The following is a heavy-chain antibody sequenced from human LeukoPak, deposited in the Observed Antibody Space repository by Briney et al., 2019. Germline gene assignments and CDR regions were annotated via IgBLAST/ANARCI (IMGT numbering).Heavy chain of an antibody. J-gene: IGHJ4*02. CDR2: LSAGGETA. CDR1: GFTFGSYG. V-gene: IGHV3-23*01. Sequence: GGSLRLSCAASGFTFGSYGMNWVRQPPGKGLEWVSTLSAGGETAYYADSVKGRFTIYRDNPQNTLYLQMNSLRGDDTALYYCAFSPLGNNYGNAYWGQGTLVTVSS. D-gene: IGHD1/OR15-1a*01. CDR3: AFSPLGNNYGNAY.